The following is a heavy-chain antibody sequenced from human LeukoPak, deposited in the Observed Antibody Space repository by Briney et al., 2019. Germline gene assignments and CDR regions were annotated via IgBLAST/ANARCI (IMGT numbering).Heavy chain of an antibody. J-gene: IGHJ4*02. CDR3: ARGEYSYGYHY. CDR1: GYTFTGYY. D-gene: IGHD5-18*01. V-gene: IGHV1-2*02. CDR2: INPNSDGT. Sequence: ASVKVSCKASGYTFTGYYMHWVRQAPGQGLEWMGWINPNSDGTNYAQKFQGRVTMTRDTSISTAYMELSRLRSDDTAVYYCARGEYSYGYHYWGQGTLVTVSS.